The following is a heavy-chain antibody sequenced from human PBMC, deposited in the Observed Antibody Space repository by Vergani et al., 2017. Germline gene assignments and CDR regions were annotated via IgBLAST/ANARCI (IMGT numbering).Heavy chain of an antibody. D-gene: IGHD2-2*01. Sequence: EVQLVESGGGLVKPGGSLRLSCAASGFTFSSYSMNWVRQAPGKGLEWVSSISSSSSYINYADSVKGRFTISRDNAKNSLYLQMNSLRAEDTAVYYCARMRDIVVVPVAPTDYWGQGTLVTVSS. J-gene: IGHJ4*02. CDR2: ISSSSSYI. CDR3: ARMRDIVVVPVAPTDY. V-gene: IGHV3-21*01. CDR1: GFTFSSYS.